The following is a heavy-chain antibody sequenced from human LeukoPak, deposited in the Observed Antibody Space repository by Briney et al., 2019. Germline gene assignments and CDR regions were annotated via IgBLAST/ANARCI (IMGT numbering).Heavy chain of an antibody. CDR2: IWYDGSNK. D-gene: IGHD2-8*01. Sequence: PGGSLRLSCAASGFTFSSHGMHWVRQAPGKGLEWVAVIWYDGSNKYYADSVKGRFTISRDNSKNTLYLQMNSLRAEDTAVYYCARGRWDIVLMVYAILDYWGQGTLVTVSS. CDR3: ARGRWDIVLMVYAILDY. V-gene: IGHV3-33*01. CDR1: GFTFSSHG. J-gene: IGHJ4*02.